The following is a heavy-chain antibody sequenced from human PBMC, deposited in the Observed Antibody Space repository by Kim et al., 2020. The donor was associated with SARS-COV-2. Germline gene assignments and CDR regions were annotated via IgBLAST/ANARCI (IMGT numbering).Heavy chain of an antibody. CDR3: VGGWHFDY. V-gene: IGHV3-7*01. CDR1: GFTFSTHW. CDR2: IKQDGSEK. D-gene: IGHD6-19*01. Sequence: GGSLRLSCAASGFTFSTHWMSWVRQAPGKGLEWVANIKQDGSEKYYVDSVKGRFTISRDNTKNSLYLQMNSLRAEDTAVYYCVGGWHFDYWGQGTLVTVSS. J-gene: IGHJ4*02.